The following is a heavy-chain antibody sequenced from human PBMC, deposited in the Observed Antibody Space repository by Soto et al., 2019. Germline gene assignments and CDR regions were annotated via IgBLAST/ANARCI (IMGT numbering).Heavy chain of an antibody. CDR3: ARGDYYDISGPFSDAFDI. D-gene: IGHD3-22*01. Sequence: GESLKISCAASGFTFSSYWMSWVRQAPGKGLEWVANIKPDGSQKWYVDSVKGRFTISRDNAKSSLSLQMDSPRAEDTAVYYCARGDYYDISGPFSDAFDIWGQGTMVTVSS. V-gene: IGHV3-7*04. CDR2: IKPDGSQK. CDR1: GFTFSSYW. J-gene: IGHJ3*02.